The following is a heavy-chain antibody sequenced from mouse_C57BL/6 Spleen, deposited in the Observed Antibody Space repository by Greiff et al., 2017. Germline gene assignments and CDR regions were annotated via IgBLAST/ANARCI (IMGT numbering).Heavy chain of an antibody. CDR1: GYTFTSYW. D-gene: IGHD1-1*01. V-gene: IGHV1-50*01. J-gene: IGHJ1*03. Sequence: QVQLQQPGAELVKPGASVKLSCKASGYTFTSYWMQWVKQRPGQGLEWIGEIDPSDSYTNYNHKFKGKATLTVDTSSSTAYMQLSSLTSEDSAVYYCARGGYGSSHRYFDVWGTGTTVTVSS. CDR2: IDPSDSYT. CDR3: ARGGYGSSHRYFDV.